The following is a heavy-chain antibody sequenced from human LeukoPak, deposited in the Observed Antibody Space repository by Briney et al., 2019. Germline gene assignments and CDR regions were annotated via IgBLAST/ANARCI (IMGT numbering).Heavy chain of an antibody. V-gene: IGHV4-38-2*01. D-gene: IGHD6-6*01. CDR1: GYSISSGYY. J-gene: IGHJ3*02. Sequence: PSETLSLTCAVSGYSISSGYYWGWIRQPPGKGLEWIGSIYHSGSTYYNPSLKSRVTISVDTSMNQFSLKLSSVTAADTAVYYCASVGIAARPGAFDIWGQGTMVTVSS. CDR2: IYHSGST. CDR3: ASVGIAARPGAFDI.